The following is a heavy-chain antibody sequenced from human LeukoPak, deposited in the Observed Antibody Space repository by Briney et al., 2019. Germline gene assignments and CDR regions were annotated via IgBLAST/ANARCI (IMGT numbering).Heavy chain of an antibody. Sequence: GGSLRLSCAASGFTFSSYGMHWVRQAPGKGLEWVAVIPYDVSSEFYADSVKGRFTISRDNSKNTLYLQMNSLRAEDTAVYYCAKDGREWPRSLDYWGQGTLVTVSS. D-gene: IGHD5-12*01. CDR3: AKDGREWPRSLDY. CDR1: GFTFSSYG. J-gene: IGHJ4*02. V-gene: IGHV3-30*18. CDR2: IPYDVSSE.